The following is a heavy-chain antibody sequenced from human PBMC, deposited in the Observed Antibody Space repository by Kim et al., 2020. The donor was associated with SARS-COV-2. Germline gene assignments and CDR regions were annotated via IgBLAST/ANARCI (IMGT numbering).Heavy chain of an antibody. V-gene: IGHV1-69*06. D-gene: IGHD3-22*01. CDR2: IIPIFGTA. J-gene: IGHJ2*01. Sequence: SVKVSCKASGGTFSSYAISWVRQAPGQGLEWMGGIIPIFGTANYAQKFQGRVTITADKSTSTAYMELSSLRSEDTAVYYCARGEKDYYDSSGQDWYFDLWGRGTLVTVSS. CDR1: GGTFSSYA. CDR3: ARGEKDYYDSSGQDWYFDL.